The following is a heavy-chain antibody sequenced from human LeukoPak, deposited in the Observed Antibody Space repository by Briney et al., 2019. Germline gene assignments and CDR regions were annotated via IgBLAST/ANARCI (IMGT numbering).Heavy chain of an antibody. CDR3: ARLYTAMFTLDD. D-gene: IGHD5-18*01. V-gene: IGHV4-61*01. J-gene: IGHJ4*02. Sequence: PSETLSLTCTVSGGSVSSGSYYWSCIRQPPGKGLEWIGYIYYSGSTKYNPSLKSRVTMSVDTSKNQFSLKLTSVTAADTAVYYCARLYTAMFTLDDWGQGTLVTVSS. CDR1: GGSVSSGSYY. CDR2: IYYSGST.